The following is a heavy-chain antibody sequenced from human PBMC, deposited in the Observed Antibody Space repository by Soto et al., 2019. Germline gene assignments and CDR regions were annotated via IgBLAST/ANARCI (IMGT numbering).Heavy chain of an antibody. CDR1: GDSISSGGYS. J-gene: IGHJ6*02. CDR2: IYHNGSP. CDR3: ARVPDV. V-gene: IGHV4-30-2*01. Sequence: SETLSLTCAVSGDSISSGGYSWSWIRQPPGKGLEWIGYIYHNGSPYYNPSLKSRVTISVDRSKNQFSLKLSSVTAADTAVYYCARVPDVWGQGTTVTVSS.